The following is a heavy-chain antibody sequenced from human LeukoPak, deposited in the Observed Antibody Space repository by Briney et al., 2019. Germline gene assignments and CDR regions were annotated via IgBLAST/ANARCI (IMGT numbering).Heavy chain of an antibody. J-gene: IGHJ4*02. D-gene: IGHD3-10*01. CDR1: GFTVSTNY. V-gene: IGHV3-66*01. CDR3: ASILRSSSGYYFDY. Sequence: GGSLRLSCAASGFTVSTNYMSWVRQAPEKGLEWVSVIYSGDTTFYADSVSGKFTISRDNSKNTLYLQMNSLRAEDTAVYYCASILRSSSGYYFDYWGQGTLVTVSS. CDR2: IYSGDTT.